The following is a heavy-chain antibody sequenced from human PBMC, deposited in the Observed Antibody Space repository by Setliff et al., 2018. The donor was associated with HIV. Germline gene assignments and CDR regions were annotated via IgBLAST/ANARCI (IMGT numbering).Heavy chain of an antibody. D-gene: IGHD3-22*01. V-gene: IGHV1-69*10. CDR1: GGTFSSYA. CDR2: IIPILGIA. Sequence: SVKVSCKASGGTFSSYAINWVRQAPGQGLEWMGGIIPILGIANYAQKFQGRVTITADKSTSTAYMELSSLRSEDTAVYYCARDREYYYDNSGSSSFDYWGQGTLVTVSS. J-gene: IGHJ4*02. CDR3: ARDREYYYDNSGSSSFDY.